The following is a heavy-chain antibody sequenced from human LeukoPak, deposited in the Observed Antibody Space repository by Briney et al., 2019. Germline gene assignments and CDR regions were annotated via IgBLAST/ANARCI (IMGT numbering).Heavy chain of an antibody. V-gene: IGHV4-61*02. CDR2: IYTSGST. J-gene: IGHJ4*02. Sequence: KPSQTLSLTCTVSGGSISSGSYYWSWIRQPAGKGLEWIGRIYTSGSTNYNPSLKSRVTISLDTSKNQFSLKLSSVTAADTAVYYCARKDPGYSGYSDFDYWGQGTLVTVSS. D-gene: IGHD5-12*01. CDR1: GGSISSGSYY. CDR3: ARKDPGYSGYSDFDY.